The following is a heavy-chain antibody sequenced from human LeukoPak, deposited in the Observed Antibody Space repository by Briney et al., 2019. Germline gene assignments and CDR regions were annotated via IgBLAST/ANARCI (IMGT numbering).Heavy chain of an antibody. CDR1: GYTFTSCG. J-gene: IGHJ5*02. CDR3: ARDLEEYYDSSGYWFDP. Sequence: ASVKVSCKASGYTFTSCGISWVRQAPGQGLEWMGWISAYNGNTNYAQKLQGRVTMTTDTSTSTAYMELRSLRSDDTAVYYCARDLEEYYDSSGYWFDPWGQGTLVTVSS. D-gene: IGHD3-22*01. V-gene: IGHV1-18*01. CDR2: ISAYNGNT.